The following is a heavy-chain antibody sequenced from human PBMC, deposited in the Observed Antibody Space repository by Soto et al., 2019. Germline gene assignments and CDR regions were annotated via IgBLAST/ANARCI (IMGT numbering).Heavy chain of an antibody. D-gene: IGHD6-19*01. CDR2: ISYDGSNK. CDR3: ARDLAVAGTYYYYGMDV. Sequence: GGSLRLSCAASGFTFSSYAMHWVRQAPGKGLEWVAVISYDGSNKYYADSVKGRFTISRDNSKNTLYLQMNSLRAEDTAVYYCARDLAVAGTYYYYGMDVWGQGTTVTVSS. CDR1: GFTFSSYA. V-gene: IGHV3-30-3*01. J-gene: IGHJ6*02.